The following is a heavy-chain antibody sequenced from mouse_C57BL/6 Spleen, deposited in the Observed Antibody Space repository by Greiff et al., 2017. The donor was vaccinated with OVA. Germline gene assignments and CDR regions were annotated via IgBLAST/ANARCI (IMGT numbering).Heavy chain of an antibody. D-gene: IGHD1-1*01. CDR2: IDPSDSYT. V-gene: IGHV1-50*01. Sequence: QVQLQQPGAELVKPGASVKLSCKASGYTFTRYWMQWVKQRPGQGLEWIGEIDPSDSYTNYNQKFKGKATLTVDTSSSTAYMQLSSLTSEDSAVYYCARRITTVVGYYAMDYWGQGTSVTVSS. CDR1: GYTFTRYW. CDR3: ARRITTVVGYYAMDY. J-gene: IGHJ4*01.